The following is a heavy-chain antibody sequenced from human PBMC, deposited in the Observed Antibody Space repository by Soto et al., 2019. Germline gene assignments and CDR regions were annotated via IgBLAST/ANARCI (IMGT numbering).Heavy chain of an antibody. Sequence: QVQLAQSTGEVKKPGASVRVSCKATGYTFIRYGIAWVRQAPGQGFEWMGWISPYNDHTVYAQKFQARVTMTADTSTRTVYMKLRGLKSDDTAVYCCARAGYYDSSWGKLSHYGLDVWGQGTSVSVSS. V-gene: IGHV1-18*01. J-gene: IGHJ6*02. CDR2: ISPYNDHT. CDR3: ARAGYYDSSWGKLSHYGLDV. D-gene: IGHD3-16*01. CDR1: GYTFIRYG.